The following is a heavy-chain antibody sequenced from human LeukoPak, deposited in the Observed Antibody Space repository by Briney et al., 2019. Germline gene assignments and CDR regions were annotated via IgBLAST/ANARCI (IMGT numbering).Heavy chain of an antibody. Sequence: SVKVSCKASGGTFSSYAISWVRQAPGQGLEWMGGIIPIFGTANYAQKFQGRVTITADEPTSTAYMELSSLRSEDTAVYYCGSGVLRYFDWLPKYYYYYYGMDVWGQGTTVTVSS. CDR2: IIPIFGTA. V-gene: IGHV1-69*13. CDR1: GGTFSSYA. D-gene: IGHD3-9*01. J-gene: IGHJ6*02. CDR3: GSGVLRYFDWLPKYYYYYYGMDV.